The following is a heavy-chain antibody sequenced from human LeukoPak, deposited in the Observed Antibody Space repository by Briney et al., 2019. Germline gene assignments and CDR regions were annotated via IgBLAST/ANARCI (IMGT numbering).Heavy chain of an antibody. CDR2: IIPIFGTA. CDR1: RGTFSGYA. CDR3: ARGSRSLGYSFDY. J-gene: IGHJ4*02. D-gene: IGHD5-18*01. Sequence: GASVKVSCKASRGTFSGYAISWVRQAPGQGLEWMGGIIPIFGTANYAQKFQGRVTITADKSTSAAYMELSSLRSEDTAVYYCARGSRSLGYSFDYWGQGTLVTVSS. V-gene: IGHV1-69*06.